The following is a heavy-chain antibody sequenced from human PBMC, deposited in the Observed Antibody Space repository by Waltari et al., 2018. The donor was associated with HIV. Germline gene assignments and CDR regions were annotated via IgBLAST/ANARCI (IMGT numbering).Heavy chain of an antibody. J-gene: IGHJ5*02. CDR2: TSGDGSST. CDR3: VREVVVAATWWFDP. CDR1: GFHFSQYW. V-gene: IGHV3-74*01. D-gene: IGHD2-15*01. Sequence: EVQLVESGGGLVQPGGSLGLSWAAAGFHFSQYWMQWVRQAPGKGLVWVSRTSGDGSSTTYADSVKGRFTISRDNPKNTLYLQMNSLRVEDTAVYYCVREVVVAATWWFDPWGQGTLVTVSS.